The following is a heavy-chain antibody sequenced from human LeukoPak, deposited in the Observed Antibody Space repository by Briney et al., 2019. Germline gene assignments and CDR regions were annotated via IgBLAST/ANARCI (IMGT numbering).Heavy chain of an antibody. CDR1: GFTFSSYG. CDR3: AKEQTVTTLFDP. J-gene: IGHJ5*02. Sequence: PGRSLRLSCAASGFTFSSYGMHWVRQAPGKGLEWVAVISYDGSNKYYADSVKGRFTISRDNSKNTLYLQMNSLRAEDTAVYYCAKEQTVTTLFDPWGQGTLVTVSS. D-gene: IGHD4-11*01. V-gene: IGHV3-30*18. CDR2: ISYDGSNK.